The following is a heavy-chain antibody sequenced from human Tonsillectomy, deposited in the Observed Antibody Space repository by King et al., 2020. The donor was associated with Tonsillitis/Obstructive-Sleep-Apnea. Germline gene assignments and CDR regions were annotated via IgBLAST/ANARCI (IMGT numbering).Heavy chain of an antibody. CDR2: IYSGGST. J-gene: IGHJ4*02. D-gene: IGHD2-2*02. CDR3: ASCSSTSCYMEALYFDY. CDR1: GFTVSSNY. V-gene: IGHV3-53*01. Sequence: VQLVESGGGLIQPGGSLRLSCAASGFTVSSNYMSWVRQAPGKGLEWVSGIYSGGSTYYAESVKGRFTISRDKSKNTLYLQMNSLRAEDTAVYYCASCSSTSCYMEALYFDYWGQGTLVTVSS.